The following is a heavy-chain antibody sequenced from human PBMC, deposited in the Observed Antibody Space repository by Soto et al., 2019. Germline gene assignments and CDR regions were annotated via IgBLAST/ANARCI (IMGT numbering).Heavy chain of an antibody. V-gene: IGHV3-23*01. CDR1: GFSFSIYA. J-gene: IGHJ4*02. CDR3: AKDPTSYDSSAQFDS. CDR2: ISGGGGST. D-gene: IGHD3-22*01. Sequence: EVQLLDSGGRLVQPGGSLRLSCAASGFSFSIYAMNWVRQAPRKGLEWVSGISGGGGSTYYADSVKGRFTISRDNSKTTLYLQMNSLRVEDTAVYYCAKDPTSYDSSAQFDSWGQGTLVTVSS.